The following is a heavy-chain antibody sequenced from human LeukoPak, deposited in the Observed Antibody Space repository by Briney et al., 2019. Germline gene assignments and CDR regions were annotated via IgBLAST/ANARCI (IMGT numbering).Heavy chain of an antibody. CDR3: ARESSGWSVDY. V-gene: IGHV3-33*01. Sequence: PGRSLRLSCAASGFTFSSYGMHWVRQAPGKGLEWVAVIWYDGSNKYYADSVKGRFTISRDNSKNTLYLQMNSLRAEDTAVYYCARESSGWSVDYWGHGTLVTVSS. D-gene: IGHD6-19*01. J-gene: IGHJ4*01. CDR2: IWYDGSNK. CDR1: GFTFSSYG.